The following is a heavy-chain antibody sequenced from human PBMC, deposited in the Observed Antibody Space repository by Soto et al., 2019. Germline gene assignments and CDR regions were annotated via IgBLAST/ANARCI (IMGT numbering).Heavy chain of an antibody. CDR1: GGSISSYY. D-gene: IGHD3-3*01. CDR2: IYYSGST. CDR3: ARGGRSLLRFLEWPYSMDV. Sequence: PSETLSLTCTVSGGSISSYYWSWIRQPPGKGLEWIGYIYYSGSTNYNPSLKSRVTISVDTSKNQFSLKLSSVTAADTAVYYCARGGRSLLRFLEWPYSMDVWGRGTTVTVSS. V-gene: IGHV4-59*01. J-gene: IGHJ6*02.